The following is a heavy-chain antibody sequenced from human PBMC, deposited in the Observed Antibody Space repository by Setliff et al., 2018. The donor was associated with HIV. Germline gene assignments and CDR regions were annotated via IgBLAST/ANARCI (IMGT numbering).Heavy chain of an antibody. CDR2: INHSGST. D-gene: IGHD6-13*01. Sequence: PSETLSLTCAVYGGSFSGYYWSWIRQPPGKGLEWIGEINHSGSTNYNPSLKSRVTISVDTSKNQFSLKLSSVTAADTAVYYCARGLGAAAPIDYWGQGTQVTVSS. CDR3: ARGLGAAAPIDY. J-gene: IGHJ4*02. CDR1: GGSFSGYY. V-gene: IGHV4-34*01.